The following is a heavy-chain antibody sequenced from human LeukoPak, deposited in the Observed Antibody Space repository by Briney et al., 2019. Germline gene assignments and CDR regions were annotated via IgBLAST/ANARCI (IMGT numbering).Heavy chain of an antibody. Sequence: GGSLRLSCAASGFTFSSYEMNWVRQAPGKGLEWVSYISTSGSTIYYADSVKGRFTISRDNAKNSLYLQMNSLRDEDTAFYYCARGTFGFDPWGQGTLVTVSS. J-gene: IGHJ5*02. V-gene: IGHV3-48*03. D-gene: IGHD1-14*01. CDR3: ARGTFGFDP. CDR1: GFTFSSYE. CDR2: ISTSGSTI.